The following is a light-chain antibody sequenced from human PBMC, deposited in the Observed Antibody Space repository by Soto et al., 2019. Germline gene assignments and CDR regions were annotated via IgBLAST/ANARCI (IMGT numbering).Light chain of an antibody. CDR2: GTS. Sequence: EIVLTQPPGTLSLSPGERATLSCRASQSVSSSYLAWYQQKPGQAPRLLIYGTSGRATGIPDRFSGSGSGTDFTLTISRLEPEDFAVYYCQQYGSSPPVTFGQGTRLEIK. CDR1: QSVSSSY. V-gene: IGKV3-20*01. J-gene: IGKJ5*01. CDR3: QQYGSSPPVT.